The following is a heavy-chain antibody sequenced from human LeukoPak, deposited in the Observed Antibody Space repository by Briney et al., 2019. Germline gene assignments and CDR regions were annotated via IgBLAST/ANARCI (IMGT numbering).Heavy chain of an antibody. D-gene: IGHD4-17*01. CDR3: ARGLTTGDY. J-gene: IGHJ4*02. CDR2: INPNSGDT. V-gene: IGHV1-2*02. CDR1: GYTFTGYY. Sequence: ASVKVSCKASGYTFTGYYMHWVRQAPGQGLEWMGWINPNSGDTKYAQKFQGRVAMTRDTSISTASMELSSLRSDDTAVYYCARGLTTGDYWGQGTLVFVSS.